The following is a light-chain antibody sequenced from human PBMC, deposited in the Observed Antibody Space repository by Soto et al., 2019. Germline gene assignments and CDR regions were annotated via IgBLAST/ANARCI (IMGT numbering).Light chain of an antibody. J-gene: IGKJ4*01. CDR3: QQYGESPPT. CDR2: GAS. Sequence: EIVLTQSPCNLSLSPGERATLSCRASQSVRNTYVAWYQKKPGQAPRLLVSGASSRATGIPDRYSGSGSGTDFTLTINRLEPEDFAGYFCQQYGESPPTCGGGTKVEIK. CDR1: QSVRNTY. V-gene: IGKV3-20*01.